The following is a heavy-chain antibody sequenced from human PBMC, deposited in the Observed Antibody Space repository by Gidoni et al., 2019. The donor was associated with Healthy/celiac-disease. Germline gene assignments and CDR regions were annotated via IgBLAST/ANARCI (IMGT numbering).Heavy chain of an antibody. Sequence: EVQLVESGGGLVQPGGSLRLSCAASGFTFSSYEMNWVRQAPGKGLEWVSYISSSGSTIYYADSVKGRFTISRDNAKNSLYLQMNSLRAEDTAVYYCARDSLGGLYSSSSLNPYYYYYGMDVWGQGTTVTVSS. CDR1: GFTFSSYE. D-gene: IGHD6-6*01. V-gene: IGHV3-48*03. J-gene: IGHJ6*02. CDR2: ISSSGSTI. CDR3: ARDSLGGLYSSSSLNPYYYYYGMDV.